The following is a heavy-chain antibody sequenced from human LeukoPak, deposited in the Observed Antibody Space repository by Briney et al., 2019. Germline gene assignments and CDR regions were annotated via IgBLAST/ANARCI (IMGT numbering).Heavy chain of an antibody. CDR1: SGSISSYY. Sequence: SETLSLTCTVSSGSISSYYWSWIRQLPGKGLEWIGYIYYSGSTKYNPSLESRVTISVDTSKSQFSLQLRSVTAADTAVYYCATGYYYDSSGMFDYWGQGILVTVPS. D-gene: IGHD3-22*01. V-gene: IGHV4-59*01. CDR3: ATGYYYDSSGMFDY. J-gene: IGHJ4*02. CDR2: IYYSGST.